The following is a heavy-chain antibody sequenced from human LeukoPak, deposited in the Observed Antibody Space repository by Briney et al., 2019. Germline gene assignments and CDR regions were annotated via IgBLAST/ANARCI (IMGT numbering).Heavy chain of an antibody. Sequence: PSETLSLTCTVSGGSISSYYWSWIRQPPGKGLEWTGYIHYSGSTTYNPSLKSRVTISIDTSKNQFSLNLRSVTAADTAVYYCARDGRGIEVAGNYYFGMDVWGQGTTVTVS. J-gene: IGHJ6*02. D-gene: IGHD6-19*01. CDR2: IHYSGST. CDR1: GGSISSYY. CDR3: ARDGRGIEVAGNYYFGMDV. V-gene: IGHV4-59*01.